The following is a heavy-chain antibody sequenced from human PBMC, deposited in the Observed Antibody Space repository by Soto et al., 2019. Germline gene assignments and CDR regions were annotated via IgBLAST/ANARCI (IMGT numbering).Heavy chain of an antibody. V-gene: IGHV5-10-1*01. CDR1: GYSFAGYW. Sequence: GEALKISCKGSGYSFAGYWITWVRQKPGKGLEWMGRIDPSDSQTYYSPSFRGHVTISATKSITTVFLQWSSLRASDTAMYYCARCVGILATDGMDVWGQGPAVTGSS. J-gene: IGHJ6*02. CDR2: IDPSDSQT. D-gene: IGHD2-8*02. CDR3: ARCVGILATDGMDV.